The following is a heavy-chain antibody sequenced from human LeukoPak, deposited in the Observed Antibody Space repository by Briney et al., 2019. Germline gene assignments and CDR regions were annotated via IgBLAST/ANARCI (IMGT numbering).Heavy chain of an antibody. CDR2: TSIAVNDN. CDR3: AREGTERANDAFDI. V-gene: IGHV3-30*04. Sequence: GGSLRLCCAASRLMFHNYAMRWVRQAPGKGLEWVAITSIAVNDNYYADSVKGRFTISRDNSRNTFYLQVNSLRPEDTARYYCAREGTERANDAFDIWGQGTMVIVSS. J-gene: IGHJ3*02. CDR1: RLMFHNYA.